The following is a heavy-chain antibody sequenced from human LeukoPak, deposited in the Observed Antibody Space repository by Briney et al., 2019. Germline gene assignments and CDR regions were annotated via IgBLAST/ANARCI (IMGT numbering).Heavy chain of an antibody. D-gene: IGHD3-16*01. J-gene: IGHJ4*02. CDR3: ARQAGTFGDTFDY. V-gene: IGHV4-39*01. Sequence: SETLSLTCTDSGGSISSSSYYWGWIRQPPGKGLEWIGSIYYSGITYYNPSLESRVTISVDTSKNQFSLKLSSVTAADTAVYYCARQAGTFGDTFDYWGQGTLLTVSS. CDR1: GGSISSSSYY. CDR2: IYYSGIT.